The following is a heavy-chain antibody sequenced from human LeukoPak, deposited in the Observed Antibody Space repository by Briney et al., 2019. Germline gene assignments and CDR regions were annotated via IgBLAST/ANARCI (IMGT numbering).Heavy chain of an antibody. V-gene: IGHV1-18*01. CDR1: GYTFTSYG. J-gene: IGHJ4*02. CDR2: ISAYNGNT. CDR3: ERDYPGYCSSTSCYRPVDY. D-gene: IGHD2-2*02. Sequence: ASVKVSCKASGYTFTSYGISWVRQAPGQGLEWMGWISAYNGNTNYAQKLQGRVTMTTDTSTSTAYIELRSLISDDTAVYYCERDYPGYCSSTSCYRPVDYWGQGTLVTVSS.